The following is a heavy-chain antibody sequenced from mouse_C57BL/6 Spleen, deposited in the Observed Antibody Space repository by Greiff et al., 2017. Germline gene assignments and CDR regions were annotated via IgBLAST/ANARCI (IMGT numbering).Heavy chain of an antibody. V-gene: IGHV1-82*01. CDR3: ARRDDYLDY. J-gene: IGHJ2*01. CDR1: GYAFSSSW. Sequence: VQLQQSGPELVKPGASVKISCKASGYAFSSSWMNWVKQRPGKGLEWIGRIHPGDGDTNYNGKFKGKATLTADKSSSTAYMQLSSLTSEDSAVYFCARRDDYLDYWGQGTTLTVSS. CDR2: IHPGDGDT. D-gene: IGHD2-3*01.